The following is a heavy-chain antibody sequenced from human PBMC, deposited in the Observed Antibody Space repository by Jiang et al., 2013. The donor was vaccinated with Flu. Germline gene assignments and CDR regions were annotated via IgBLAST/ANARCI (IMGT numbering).Heavy chain of an antibody. CDR3: ARKVGAFDY. CDR1: GDSISSYY. J-gene: IGHJ4*02. Sequence: PGLVKPSETLSLTCTVSGDSISSYYWSWIRQPPGKGLEWIGYIYNGGSTNYNPSLKSRVIISVDTSKNQFSLKLSSVTAADTAVYYCARKVGAFDYWGQGTLVTVSS. V-gene: IGHV4-59*08. D-gene: IGHD1-26*01. CDR2: IYNGGST.